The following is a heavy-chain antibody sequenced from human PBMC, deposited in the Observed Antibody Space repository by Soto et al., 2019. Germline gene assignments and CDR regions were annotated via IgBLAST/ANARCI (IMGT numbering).Heavy chain of an antibody. V-gene: IGHV3-11*06. J-gene: IGHJ6*02. D-gene: IGHD4-17*01. Sequence: GGSLRLSCAASGFTFSDYYMSWIRQAPGKGLEWVSYISSSSSYTNYADSVKGRFTISRDNAKNSLYLQMNSLRAEDTAVYYCARSYGDYGYGVEYYGMDVWGQGTTVTVSS. CDR3: ARSYGDYGYGVEYYGMDV. CDR2: ISSSSSYT. CDR1: GFTFSDYY.